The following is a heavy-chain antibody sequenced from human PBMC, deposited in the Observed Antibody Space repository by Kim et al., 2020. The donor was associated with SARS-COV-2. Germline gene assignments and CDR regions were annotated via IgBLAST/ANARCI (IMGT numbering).Heavy chain of an antibody. CDR1: GDSIRSGNYF. CDR3: ASEHRLLSAGIVYY. D-gene: IGHD6-13*01. Sequence: SETLSLTCSVSGDSIRSGNYFWSWIRQPPGKGLEWIGYVYYSGSTSYNPSLESRLTISVDPSKSQFSLKLTSVTAADTAVYFCASEHRLLSAGIVYYWC. J-gene: IGHJ4*01. V-gene: IGHV4-30-4*08. CDR2: VYYSGST.